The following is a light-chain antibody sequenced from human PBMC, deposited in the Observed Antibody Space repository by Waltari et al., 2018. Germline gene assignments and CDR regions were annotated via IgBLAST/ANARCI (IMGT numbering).Light chain of an antibody. CDR1: KSISSW. CDR3: QQYNSGPFT. Sequence: DIQMTQSPSSLSASVGVKVTLICQASKSISSWLAWYQQKPGEAPRPLIFKASYLKTGVPSRFSGSGSGTDFTLTISSLQPEDFATYYCQQYNSGPFTFGPGTKVDV. V-gene: IGKV1-5*02. J-gene: IGKJ3*01. CDR2: KAS.